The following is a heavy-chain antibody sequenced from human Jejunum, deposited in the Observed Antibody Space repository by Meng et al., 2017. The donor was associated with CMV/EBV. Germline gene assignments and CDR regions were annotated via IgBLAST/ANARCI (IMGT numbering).Heavy chain of an antibody. D-gene: IGHD5-24*01. Sequence: LNTNRVGVAGIRQPPGKALEWLAHIYWNDDKRYSPFLKSRLSITKDTSKNQVVLTMTNMDPVDTATYYCARLEMVLVPPSILIDSWGQGTLVTVSS. CDR3: ARLEMVLVPPSILIDS. CDR2: IYWNDDK. V-gene: IGHV2-5*01. J-gene: IGHJ4*02. CDR1: LNTNRVG.